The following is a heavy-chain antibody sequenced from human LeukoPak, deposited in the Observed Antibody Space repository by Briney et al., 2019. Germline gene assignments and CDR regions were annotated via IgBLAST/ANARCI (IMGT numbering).Heavy chain of an antibody. D-gene: IGHD2-2*01. J-gene: IGHJ4*02. CDR3: ARGEGYCSSTSCYYYFDY. V-gene: IGHV3-21*01. Sequence: GGSLRLSCAASGFTFSSYSMNWVRQAPGKGLEWVSSISSSSSYIYYADSVKGRFTISRDNAKNSPYLQMNSLRAEDTAVYYCARGEGYCSSTSCYYYFDYWGQGTLVTVSS. CDR1: GFTFSSYS. CDR2: ISSSSSYI.